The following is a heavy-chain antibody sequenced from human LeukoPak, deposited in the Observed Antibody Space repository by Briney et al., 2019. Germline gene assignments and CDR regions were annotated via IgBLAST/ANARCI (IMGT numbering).Heavy chain of an antibody. Sequence: GGSLRLSCAASGFTLSTYWVHWARQAPGKGLVWVSRINPDGSRTSYADSVKGRFTISRDNAKDTLYLQMNSLRAEDTAVYYCAKVVAASIWYSDLWGRGTLVTVSS. CDR1: GFTLSTYW. V-gene: IGHV3-74*01. D-gene: IGHD2-15*01. CDR3: AKVVAASIWYSDL. J-gene: IGHJ2*01. CDR2: INPDGSRT.